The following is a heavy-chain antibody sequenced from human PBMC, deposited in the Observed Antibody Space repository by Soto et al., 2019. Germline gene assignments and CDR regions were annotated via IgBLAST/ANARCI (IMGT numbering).Heavy chain of an antibody. V-gene: IGHV3-23*01. D-gene: IGHD5-18*01. CDR1: GFSSNPYV. J-gene: IGHJ3*02. CDR2: IRSNTAIT. Sequence: PGGSLRLSCVASGFSSNPYVMAWVRQAPGKGLEWVSAIRSNTAITHYPDSMRGRFTISRVNSENTIFLQMHSLRVEDSAVYYCAKDLFWAYMVTPWQLAIGMVIENVFDIWGQGTMVSVAS. CDR3: AKDLFWAYMVTPWQLAIGMVIENVFDI.